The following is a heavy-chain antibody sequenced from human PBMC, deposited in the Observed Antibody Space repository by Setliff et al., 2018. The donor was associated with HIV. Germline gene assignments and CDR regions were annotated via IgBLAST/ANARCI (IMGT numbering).Heavy chain of an antibody. CDR1: GVSISSRNW. CDR3: ARGGDYYDSSGARAGFDF. D-gene: IGHD3-22*01. CDR2: IYQNGIA. Sequence: SETLSLTCGVSGVSISSRNWWSWVRQAPGKGLEWIGEIYQNGIANYSRSLKSRVTMSLDKSKNEVSLKLSSLTAADTAVYYCARGGDYYDSSGARAGFDFWGQGTMVTVSS. J-gene: IGHJ3*01. V-gene: IGHV4-4*02.